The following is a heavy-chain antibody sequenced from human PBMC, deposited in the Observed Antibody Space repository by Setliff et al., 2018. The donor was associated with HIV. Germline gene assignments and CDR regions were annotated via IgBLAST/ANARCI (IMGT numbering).Heavy chain of an antibody. CDR3: ATLPSRDMDV. Sequence: GGSLRLSCAASGFTFSDYYMSWIRQAPGKGLKWVSYISSSSSYTNYADSVKGRFTISRDNAKNSLYLQMNSLRAEDTAVYYCATLPSRDMDVWGQGTTVTVSS. V-gene: IGHV3-11*06. J-gene: IGHJ6*02. CDR1: GFTFSDYY. D-gene: IGHD3-10*01. CDR2: ISSSSSYT.